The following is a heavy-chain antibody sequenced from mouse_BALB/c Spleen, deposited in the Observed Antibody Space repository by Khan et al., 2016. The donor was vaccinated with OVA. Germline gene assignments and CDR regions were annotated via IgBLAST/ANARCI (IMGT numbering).Heavy chain of an antibody. CDR1: GFNIKDYY. Sequence: IQLVQSGAELVRPGALVKLSCKASGFNIKDYYIHWVKQRPEQGLVWIGRIDPENGNTIYDPKFQGKASITSDTSSNTAYLQLNSLTSEDTAVYYCSRDGYCAWFAYWGQGTLVTVSA. D-gene: IGHD2-3*01. J-gene: IGHJ3*01. CDR3: SRDGYCAWFAY. CDR2: IDPENGNT. V-gene: IGHV14-1*02.